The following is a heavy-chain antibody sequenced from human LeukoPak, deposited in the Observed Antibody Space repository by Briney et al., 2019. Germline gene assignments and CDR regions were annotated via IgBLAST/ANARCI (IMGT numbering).Heavy chain of an antibody. Sequence: ASVKVSCKASGGTFSSYAISWVRRAPGQGLEWMGGIISIFGTANYAQKFQGRVAITADESTSTAYMELSSLRSDDTAVYYCARTASPGENWFDPWGQGTLVTVSS. V-gene: IGHV1-69*13. J-gene: IGHJ5*02. CDR2: IISIFGTA. CDR1: GGTFSSYA. CDR3: ARTASPGENWFDP.